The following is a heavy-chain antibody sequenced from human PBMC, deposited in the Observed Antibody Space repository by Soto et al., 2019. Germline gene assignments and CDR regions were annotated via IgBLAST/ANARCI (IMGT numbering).Heavy chain of an antibody. Sequence: QVQLVQSGAEVKKPGASVKVSCKASGYTFTSYGISWVRQAPGQGLEWMGWISAYNGNTNYAQKLQGRVTMTTDTPTSTAYIELRSLRSDDTAVYYCARDHGSSWERAKRGSDYWGQGTLVTVSS. CDR1: GYTFTSYG. V-gene: IGHV1-18*01. CDR3: ARDHGSSWERAKRGSDY. J-gene: IGHJ4*02. CDR2: ISAYNGNT. D-gene: IGHD6-13*01.